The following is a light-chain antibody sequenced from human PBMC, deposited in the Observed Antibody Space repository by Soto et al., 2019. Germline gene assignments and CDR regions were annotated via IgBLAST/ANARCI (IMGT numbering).Light chain of an antibody. CDR1: QYINTR. Sequence: EIVLTQSPATLSSFPGDRVTLSCRASQYINTRLAWYQHRPGQAPRLLIYQTSIRAAGIPARFSASGSGTDFTLTISDVQPEDVALYYCHQRQSWPRTFGQGTKVVI. V-gene: IGKV3-11*01. CDR3: HQRQSWPRT. CDR2: QTS. J-gene: IGKJ1*01.